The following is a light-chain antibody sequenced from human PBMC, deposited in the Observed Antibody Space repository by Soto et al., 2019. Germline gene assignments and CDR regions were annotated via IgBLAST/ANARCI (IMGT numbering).Light chain of an antibody. V-gene: IGLV2-8*01. CDR3: SSYTSDNRDYV. CDR2: EVN. CDR1: SSDVGGYNY. J-gene: IGLJ1*01. Sequence: QSVLTQPPSASGSPGQSVAISCTGTSSDVGGYNYVSWYQQHPGKAPKLMIYEVNKRPSGVSHRFSGARSGNTASLTISGLQAEDEAVYYCSSYTSDNRDYVFATGTKVTVL.